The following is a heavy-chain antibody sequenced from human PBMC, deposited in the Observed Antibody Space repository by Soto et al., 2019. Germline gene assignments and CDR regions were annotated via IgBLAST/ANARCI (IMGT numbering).Heavy chain of an antibody. J-gene: IGHJ5*02. CDR3: AKDGGAGIAAPRFDP. CDR1: GYTFTSYG. V-gene: IGHV1-18*01. CDR2: ISAYNGNT. Sequence: ASVKVSCKASGYTFTSYGISWVRQAPGQGLEWMGWISAYNGNTNYAQKLQGRVTMTTDTSTSTAYMELRSLRAEDTAVYYCAKDGGAGIAAPRFDPWGQGTLVTVSS. D-gene: IGHD6-13*01.